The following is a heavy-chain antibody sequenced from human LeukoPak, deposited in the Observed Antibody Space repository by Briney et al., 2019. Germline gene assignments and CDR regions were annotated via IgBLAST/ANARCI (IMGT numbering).Heavy chain of an antibody. CDR1: GGSISSYY. J-gene: IGHJ4*02. V-gene: IGHV4-59*01. CDR3: ARGVYIAAAQYGY. CDR2: IYYSGTT. Sequence: SETLSLTCTVSGGSISSYYWSWIRQPPGKGLEWIGYIYYSGTTNYNPSLKSRVTIAVDTSKNQFSLKLSSVTAAGTAVYYCARGVYIAAAQYGYWGQGTLVTVSS. D-gene: IGHD6-13*01.